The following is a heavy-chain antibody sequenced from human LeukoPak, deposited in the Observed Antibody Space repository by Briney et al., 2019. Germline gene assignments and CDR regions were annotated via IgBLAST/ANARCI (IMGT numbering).Heavy chain of an antibody. D-gene: IGHD1-26*01. V-gene: IGHV3-11*01. Sequence: KPGGSLRLSCAASGFTFSDYYMSWIRQAPGKGREWVSYISSSGSTIYYADSVKGRFTISRDNAKNSLYLQMNSLRAEDTAVYYCAKSSIGWELQGWEIYDYWGQGTLVTVSS. CDR3: AKSSIGWELQGWEIYDY. CDR2: ISSSGSTI. J-gene: IGHJ4*02. CDR1: GFTFSDYY.